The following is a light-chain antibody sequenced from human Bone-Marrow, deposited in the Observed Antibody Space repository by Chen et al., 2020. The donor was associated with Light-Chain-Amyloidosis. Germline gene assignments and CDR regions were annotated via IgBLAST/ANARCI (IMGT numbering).Light chain of an antibody. J-gene: IGLJ1*01. Sequence: QSALTQPASVFGYTGQSLTISCIGTSSDVGGDNHVSWYQQHPDKAPKLMIYEVTNRPSWVPDRFSGSKSDNTASLTISGLQTEDEADYFCSSYTITNTLVFGSGTRVTVL. CDR1: SSDVGGDNH. V-gene: IGLV2-14*01. CDR3: SSYTITNTLV. CDR2: EVT.